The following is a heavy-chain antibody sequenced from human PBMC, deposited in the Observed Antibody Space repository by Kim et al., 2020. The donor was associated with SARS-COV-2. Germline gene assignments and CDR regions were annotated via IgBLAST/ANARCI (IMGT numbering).Heavy chain of an antibody. CDR1: GGTFSSYA. CDR2: IIPIFGTA. V-gene: IGHV1-69*13. J-gene: IGHJ6*02. CDR3: ARGGWKIDVQQLVKEAYYHYGMDV. Sequence: SVKVSCKASGGTFSSYAISWVRQAPGQGLEWMGGIIPIFGTANYAQKFQGRVTITADESTSTAYMELSSLRSEDTAVYYCARGGWKIDVQQLVKEAYYHYGMDVWGQGTTVTVSS. D-gene: IGHD6-13*01.